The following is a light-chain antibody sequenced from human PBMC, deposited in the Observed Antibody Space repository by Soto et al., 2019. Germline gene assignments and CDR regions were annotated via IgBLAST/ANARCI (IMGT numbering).Light chain of an antibody. CDR3: QHYNSYSEA. CDR2: DAS. V-gene: IGKV1-5*01. J-gene: IGKJ1*01. CDR1: QTINSW. Sequence: DIQMTQSPSTLSASVVDRVTITCRASQTINSWLAWYQQKPGKAPKVLIFDASSLKTGVPSRFSGSGSGTEFTLTISSLQPDDFATYYCQHYNSYSEAFGQGTKVDNK.